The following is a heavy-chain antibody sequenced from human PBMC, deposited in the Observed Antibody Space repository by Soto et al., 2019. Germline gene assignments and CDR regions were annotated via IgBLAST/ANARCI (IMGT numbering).Heavy chain of an antibody. CDR1: GGSFSGYY. Sequence: QVQLQQWGAGLLKPSETLSLTCAVYGGSFSGYYWSWIRQPPGKGLEWIGEINHSGSTNYNPSLKSRVTIAVAKSKNQFSLKLSSVTAADTAVYDGARVAGPFAYGGQGTLVTVSS. CDR3: ARVAGPFAY. J-gene: IGHJ4*02. V-gene: IGHV4-34*01. D-gene: IGHD2-15*01. CDR2: INHSGST.